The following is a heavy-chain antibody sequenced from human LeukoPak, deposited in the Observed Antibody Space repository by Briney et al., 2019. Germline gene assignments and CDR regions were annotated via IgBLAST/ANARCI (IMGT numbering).Heavy chain of an antibody. V-gene: IGHV1-18*01. CDR2: ISAYNGNT. CDR1: GYTFTSYG. CDR3: ARVVTYYHGSGSYYNTPNYYYYYGMDV. D-gene: IGHD3-10*01. J-gene: IGHJ6*02. Sequence: ASVKVSCKASGYTFTSYGISWVRQAPGQGLEWMGWISAYNGNTNYAQKLQGRVTMTTDTSTSTAYMELRSLRSDDTAVYYCARVVTYYHGSGSYYNTPNYYYYYGMDVWGQGTTVTVSS.